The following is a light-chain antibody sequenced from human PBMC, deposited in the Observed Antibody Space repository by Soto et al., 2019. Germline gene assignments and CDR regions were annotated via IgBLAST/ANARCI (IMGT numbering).Light chain of an antibody. CDR3: CSLTTSHTYV. CDR1: NSDVGGYNY. J-gene: IGLJ1*01. Sequence: QSALTQPRSVSGSPGQSVTISCTGTNSDVGGYNYVSWYQQYPGKAPKLMISGVSERPSGVPDRFSGSKSGNTASLTISGLQAEDEADYYCCSLTTSHTYVFGSGTKVTVL. CDR2: GVS. V-gene: IGLV2-11*01.